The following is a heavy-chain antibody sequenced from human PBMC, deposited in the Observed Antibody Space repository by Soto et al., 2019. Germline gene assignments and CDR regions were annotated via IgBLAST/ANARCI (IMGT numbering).Heavy chain of an antibody. Sequence: GASVKVSCKASGGTFSSYAISWVRQAPGQGLEWMGGIIPIFGTANYAQKFKGRVTITADESTSTAYMELSSLRSEYTAVYYCARAATDSHSSSWYHWFDPWGQGTMVTVSS. V-gene: IGHV1-69*13. CDR3: ARAATDSHSSSWYHWFDP. J-gene: IGHJ5*02. D-gene: IGHD6-13*01. CDR1: GGTFSSYA. CDR2: IIPIFGTA.